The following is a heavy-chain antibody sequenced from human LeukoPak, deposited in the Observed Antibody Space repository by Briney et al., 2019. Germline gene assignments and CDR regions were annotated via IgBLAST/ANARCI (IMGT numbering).Heavy chain of an antibody. D-gene: IGHD5-18*01. J-gene: IGHJ6*03. CDR2: ISSSGTTI. V-gene: IGHV3-11*04. CDR3: ARCGYSYYYLLADYDYYMDV. CDR1: GFTFSDYY. Sequence: GGSLRLSCAASGFTFSDYYMSWIRQAPGKGLEWVSYISSSGTTIYYADSVKGRFTISRDNAKNSLYLQMNSLRAEDTAVYYCARCGYSYYYLLADYDYYMDVWGKGTTVTVSS.